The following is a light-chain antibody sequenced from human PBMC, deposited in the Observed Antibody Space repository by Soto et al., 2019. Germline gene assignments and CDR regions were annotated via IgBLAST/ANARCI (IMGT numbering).Light chain of an antibody. CDR1: SSDVGGFNS. V-gene: IGLV2-14*03. J-gene: IGLJ7*01. CDR2: DVV. Sequence: QSALTQPASVSGSPGQSITISCTGTSSDVGGFNSVSWYQLRPGTAPKLILYDVVDRPSGVSYRFSGSMSGNTASLTISGLQAADEADYFCSSYTSTMTNVFGSGTQLTVL. CDR3: SSYTSTMTNV.